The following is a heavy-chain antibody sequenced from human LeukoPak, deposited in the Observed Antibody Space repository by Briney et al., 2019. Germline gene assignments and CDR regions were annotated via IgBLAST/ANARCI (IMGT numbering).Heavy chain of an antibody. CDR1: GYTFTGYY. Sequence: ASVKVSCKASGYTFTGYYMQWVRQAPGQGLEWMGWINPNSGGTNYAQKFQGRVTMTRDTSISTAYMELSRLRSDDTAVYYCAYTRDDILTGYPIDYWGQGTLVTVSS. CDR3: AYTRDDILTGYPIDY. CDR2: INPNSGGT. D-gene: IGHD3-9*01. J-gene: IGHJ4*02. V-gene: IGHV1-2*02.